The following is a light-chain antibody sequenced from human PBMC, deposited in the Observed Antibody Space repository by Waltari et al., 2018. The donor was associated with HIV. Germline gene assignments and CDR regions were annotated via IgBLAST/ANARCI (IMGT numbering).Light chain of an antibody. CDR3: AAWGNSLSLL. CDR2: RNN. Sequence: QSVLTQPPSASGTPGQRVTISCSGRRANIGSNPVSWYQQLPGTAPKLLLYRNNQRPSGVPDRFSGSKSGTSASLAISGLRSEDEADYYCAAWGNSLSLLFGGGTKLTVL. J-gene: IGLJ2*01. V-gene: IGLV1-47*01. CDR1: RANIGSNP.